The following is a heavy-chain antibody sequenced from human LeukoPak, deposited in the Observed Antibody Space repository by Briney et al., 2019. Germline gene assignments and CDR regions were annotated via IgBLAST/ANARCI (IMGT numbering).Heavy chain of an antibody. CDR2: IKQDGSEK. CDR3: AKGRGMDV. CDR1: GFTFSGYW. Sequence: GGSLRLSCAASGFTFSGYWMSWVRQAPGKGLEWVANIKQDGSEKYYVDSVKGRFTISRDNAKNSLFLQMNSLRAEDTVVYYCAKGRGMDVWGQGTTVTVSS. J-gene: IGHJ6*02. V-gene: IGHV3-7*01.